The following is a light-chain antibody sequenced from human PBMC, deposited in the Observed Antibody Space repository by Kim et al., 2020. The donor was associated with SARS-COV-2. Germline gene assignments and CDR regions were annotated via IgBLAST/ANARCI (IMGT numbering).Light chain of an antibody. Sequence: LPGESATRSCRASQSVGRNLAWYQQKPGQAPRLVIYGASTRATGVPARFSGSGYGTEFTLTISSLQSEDFAVYYCQQYNNWPPLTFGPGTKVDIK. J-gene: IGKJ3*01. CDR3: QQYNNWPPLT. V-gene: IGKV3-15*01. CDR2: GAS. CDR1: QSVGRN.